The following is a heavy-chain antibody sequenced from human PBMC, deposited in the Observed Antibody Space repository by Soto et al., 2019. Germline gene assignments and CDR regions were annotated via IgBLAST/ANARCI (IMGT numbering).Heavy chain of an antibody. D-gene: IGHD5-12*01. J-gene: IGHJ6*02. CDR1: GYTFTRYG. V-gene: IGHV1-18*04. CDR3: ARGDSWGSSGYDYYYYYGMDV. Sequence: GASVKVSCKASGYTFTRYGISWVRQAPGQGLEWMGWISAYNGNTNYARKLQGRVTMTTDTSTSTAYMELRSLRSDDTAVYYWARGDSWGSSGYDYYYYYGMDVWGQGTTVTVSS. CDR2: ISAYNGNT.